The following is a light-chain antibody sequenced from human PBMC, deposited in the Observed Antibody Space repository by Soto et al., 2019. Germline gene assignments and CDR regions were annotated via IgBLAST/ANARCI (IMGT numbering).Light chain of an antibody. CDR1: QTIRTY. J-gene: IGKJ2*01. V-gene: IGKV1-39*01. CDR3: QQSFNPPRT. Sequence: DIQMTQSPSSLSVSVGDRVTITCRASQTIRTYLNWYQQKPGEAPKLLIYGTSYLESGGPSRFSGSGSGTDFTLTISNLQPEDFATYYCQQSFNPPRTFGQGTKLGIK. CDR2: GTS.